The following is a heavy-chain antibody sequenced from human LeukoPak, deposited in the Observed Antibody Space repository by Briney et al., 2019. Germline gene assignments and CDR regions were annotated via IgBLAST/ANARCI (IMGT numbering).Heavy chain of an antibody. Sequence: GRSLRLSCAASGFTFSSYAMHWVRQAPGKGLEWVAVISYDGSNKYYADSVKGRFTISRDNSKNTLYLQMNSLRAEDTAVYYCARPRGNYYDSSGYYEDYWGQGTLVTVSS. CDR2: ISYDGSNK. V-gene: IGHV3-30*14. J-gene: IGHJ4*02. CDR1: GFTFSSYA. D-gene: IGHD3-22*01. CDR3: ARPRGNYYDSSGYYEDY.